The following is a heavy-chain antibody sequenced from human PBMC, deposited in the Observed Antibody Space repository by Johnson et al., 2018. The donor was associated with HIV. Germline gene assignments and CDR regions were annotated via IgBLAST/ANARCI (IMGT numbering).Heavy chain of an antibody. V-gene: IGHV3-30-3*01. CDR1: GFTFSSYA. CDR3: ARDRRVSREGYCSGGSCYPYIAYIDAFDI. J-gene: IGHJ3*02. D-gene: IGHD2-15*01. CDR2: ISYDGSNK. Sequence: QVQLVESGGGVVQPGRSLRLSCAASGFTFSSYAMHWVRQAPGKGLEWVAVISYDGSNKYYAASVKGRFTISRDNSTNMLNLQLNSLRAEYTAVYYCARDRRVSREGYCSGGSCYPYIAYIDAFDIWGQGTMVTVSS.